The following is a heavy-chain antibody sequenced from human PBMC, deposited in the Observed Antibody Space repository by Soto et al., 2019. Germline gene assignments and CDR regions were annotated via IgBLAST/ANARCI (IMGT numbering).Heavy chain of an antibody. J-gene: IGHJ4*02. V-gene: IGHV3-30*18. CDR1: GFTFSTYG. Sequence: QVQLVESGGGVVQPGRSLRLSCAASGFTFSTYGMRWVRQAPGKGLEWVAVISYDGNNKYYADSVKGRFTISRDNSKNTLYLQMSRLRAEDTAVYYCAKSVYNWNDGFFDYWGQGTLVTVSS. CDR2: ISYDGNNK. D-gene: IGHD1-1*01. CDR3: AKSVYNWNDGFFDY.